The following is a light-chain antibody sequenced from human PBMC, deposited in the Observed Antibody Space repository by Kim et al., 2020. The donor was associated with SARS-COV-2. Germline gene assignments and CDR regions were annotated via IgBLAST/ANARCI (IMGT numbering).Light chain of an antibody. V-gene: IGLV6-57*01. Sequence: GKKVIISCTHSSGSIVSDFVQWFQQRPGSSPTTVIYGDHKRPSGVPDRFSGCVDSSSNSASLTISGLRTEDEADYYCQSYDDNIWVFGGGTQLTVL. CDR1: SGSIVSDF. J-gene: IGLJ3*02. CDR2: GDH. CDR3: QSYDDNIWV.